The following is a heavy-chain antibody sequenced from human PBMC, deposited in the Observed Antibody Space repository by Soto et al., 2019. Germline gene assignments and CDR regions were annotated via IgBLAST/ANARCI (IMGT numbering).Heavy chain of an antibody. D-gene: IGHD2-2*01. J-gene: IGHJ6*02. V-gene: IGHV4-4*02. Sequence: SETLSLTCAVSGGSISSSNWWGWVRPPPGKGLEWIGEIYHSGSTNYNPSLKSRVTISVDKSKNQFSLKLSSVTAADTAVYYCASMAGQYQLLRYYYYYGMDVWGQGTTVTVSS. CDR3: ASMAGQYQLLRYYYYYGMDV. CDR2: IYHSGST. CDR1: GGSISSSNW.